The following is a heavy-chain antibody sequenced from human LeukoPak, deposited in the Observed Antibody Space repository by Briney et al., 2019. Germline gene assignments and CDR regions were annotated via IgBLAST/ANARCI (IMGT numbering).Heavy chain of an antibody. D-gene: IGHD4-23*01. CDR2: IYTSGST. CDR3: ARTTTVADAFDI. CDR1: GGSISSGSYY. V-gene: IGHV4-61*02. J-gene: IGHJ3*02. Sequence: SQTLSLTCTVSGGSISSGSYYWSWIRQPAGKGLEWIGRIYTSGSTNYNPSLKSRVTISVDTSKNQFSLKLSSVTAADTAVCYCARTTTVADAFDIWGQGTMVTVSS.